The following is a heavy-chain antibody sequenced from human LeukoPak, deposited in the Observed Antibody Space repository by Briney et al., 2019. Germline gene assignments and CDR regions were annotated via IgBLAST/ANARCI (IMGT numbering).Heavy chain of an antibody. D-gene: IGHD5-24*01. CDR3: ARAGAGGYSYYYYYYMDV. J-gene: IGHJ6*03. CDR2: IGSSSSNI. V-gene: IGHV3-21*04. CDR1: GFTFSRYS. Sequence: GGSLRLSCAASGFTFSRYSMNWVRQAPGKGLEWVSSIGSSSSNIYSSDSVKGRFTISRDNAKNSLYLHMNSLRAEDTAVYYCARAGAGGYSYYYYYYMDVWGKGTTVTVSS.